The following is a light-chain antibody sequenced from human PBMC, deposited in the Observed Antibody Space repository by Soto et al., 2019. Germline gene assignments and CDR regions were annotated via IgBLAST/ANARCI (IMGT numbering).Light chain of an antibody. CDR3: GAWDGSLSVVL. CDR2: DSD. CDR1: SANIGSNY. J-gene: IGLJ2*01. Sequence: QSVLTQPPSVSAAPGQKVTISCSGSSANIGSNYVSWYQHLPGSAPKLVIYDSDKRPSEIPDRFSCSKSGTSATLDITGLQTGDEADYYCGAWDGSLSVVLFGGGTKLTVL. V-gene: IGLV1-51*01.